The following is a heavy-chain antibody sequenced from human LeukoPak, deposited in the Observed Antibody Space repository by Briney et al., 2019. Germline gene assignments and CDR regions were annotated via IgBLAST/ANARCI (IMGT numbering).Heavy chain of an antibody. CDR2: IYYSGST. Sequence: SETPSLTCTVSGGSISSYYWSWIRQPPGKGLEWIGYIYYSGSTYYNPSLKSRVTISVDTSKNQFSLKLSSVTAADTAVYYCARLPDAFDIWGQGTMVTVSS. CDR1: GGSISSYY. J-gene: IGHJ3*02. D-gene: IGHD5-18*01. CDR3: ARLPDAFDI. V-gene: IGHV4-59*06.